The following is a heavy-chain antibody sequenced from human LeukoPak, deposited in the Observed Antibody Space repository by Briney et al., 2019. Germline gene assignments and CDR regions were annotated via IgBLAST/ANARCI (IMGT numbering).Heavy chain of an antibody. V-gene: IGHV3-64*01. CDR3: TRGPGYDYVWGSYRADY. D-gene: IGHD3-16*02. J-gene: IGHJ4*02. CDR2: ITSNGGST. CDR1: GFIFNSYA. Sequence: GGSLRLSCAASGFIFNSYAMHWVRQAPGRGLVYVSAITSNGGSTFYANSVKGRFTISRDNSKNTLFLQMGGLRAEDMAVYYCTRGPGYDYVWGSYRADYWGQGTLVTVSS.